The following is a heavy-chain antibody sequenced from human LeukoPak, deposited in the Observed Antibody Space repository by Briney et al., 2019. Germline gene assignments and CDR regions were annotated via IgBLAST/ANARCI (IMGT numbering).Heavy chain of an antibody. CDR2: ISGRSADI. J-gene: IGHJ4*02. CDR3: ARRGYHDSSGYDY. Sequence: GRSLRLSCAASGFTFSSYAMNWVRQAPGKGLEWVSSISGRSADIYYADSVKGRFTISRDNAKNSVFLQMNNLRVEDMAIYYCARRGYHDSSGYDYWGQGTPVTVSS. CDR1: GFTFSSYA. D-gene: IGHD3-22*01. V-gene: IGHV3-21*06.